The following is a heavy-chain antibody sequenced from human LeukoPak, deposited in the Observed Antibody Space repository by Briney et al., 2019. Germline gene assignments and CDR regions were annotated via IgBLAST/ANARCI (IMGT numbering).Heavy chain of an antibody. CDR1: EFTFSSYA. Sequence: GGSLRLSCAASEFTFSSYAMSWVRQAPGKGLEWVSAISGSGGSTYYADSVKGRFTISRDNSKNTLYLQMNSLRAEDTAVYYCAKDYDFWSGYRFDYWGQGTLVTVSS. V-gene: IGHV3-23*01. D-gene: IGHD3-3*01. J-gene: IGHJ4*02. CDR3: AKDYDFWSGYRFDY. CDR2: ISGSGGST.